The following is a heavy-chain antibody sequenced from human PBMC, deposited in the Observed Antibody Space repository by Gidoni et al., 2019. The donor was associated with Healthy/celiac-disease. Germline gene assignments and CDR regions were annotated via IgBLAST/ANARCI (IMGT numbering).Heavy chain of an antibody. Sequence: QVQLVESGGGVVQPGRSLSLSCAASGFTFSRYAMHWVRQAPGKGLEWVAVISYDGSNKYYADAVKGRFTISRDNSKNTLYLQMNSLRAEDTAVYYCARVGSSSSWYDAYYYDYYMDVWGKGTTVTVSS. CDR3: ARVGSSSSWYDAYYYDYYMDV. D-gene: IGHD6-13*01. CDR2: ISYDGSNK. V-gene: IGHV3-30*16. CDR1: GFTFSRYA. J-gene: IGHJ6*03.